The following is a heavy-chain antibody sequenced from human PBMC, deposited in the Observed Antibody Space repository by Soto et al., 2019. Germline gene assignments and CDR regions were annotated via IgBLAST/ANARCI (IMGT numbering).Heavy chain of an antibody. CDR1: GFTFTNAW. CDR2: ITSKAAGGTT. V-gene: IGHV3-15*07. D-gene: IGHD2-15*01. Sequence: EVQLVESGGGLVEPGGSLRLSCAASGFTFTNAWMNWVRQAPGRALEWVGRITSKAAGGTTDYAAPVKGRFSISRHDSTPTLYLQMNSLKAAATAVYYCTPGGFPEAATCYYSYAIDVWGQGTTVTVSS. J-gene: IGHJ6*02. CDR3: TPGGFPEAATCYYSYAIDV.